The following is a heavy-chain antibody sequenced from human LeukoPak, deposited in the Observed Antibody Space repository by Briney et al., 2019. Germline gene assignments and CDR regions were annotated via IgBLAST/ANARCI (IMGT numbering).Heavy chain of an antibody. V-gene: IGHV1-18*01. J-gene: IGHJ4*02. CDR3: AIGEVLRYFDWFPPSSYYFDY. CDR1: GYTFTSYG. CDR2: ISAYNGNT. D-gene: IGHD3-9*01. Sequence: ASVMVSCKASGYTFTSYGISWVRQTPGQGLEWMGWISAYNGNTNYAQTLQGRVTMTTDTSTNTAYMELRSLRSDDRAVYYCAIGEVLRYFDWFPPSSYYFDYWGQGTLVTVSS.